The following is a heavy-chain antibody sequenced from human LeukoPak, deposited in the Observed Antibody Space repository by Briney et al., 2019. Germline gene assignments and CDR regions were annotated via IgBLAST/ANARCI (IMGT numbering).Heavy chain of an antibody. J-gene: IGHJ3*01. CDR3: ASTTVLTPSAFDV. V-gene: IGHV1-24*01. CDR2: FDPEDGES. CDR1: VYTLTELS. Sequence: GASVKVSCKVSVYTLTELSMHWVRQAPGKGLEWMGGFDPEDGESIYAQKFQGRVSMTEDTSTDTAYMELSSLRSEDTAVYYCASTTVLTPSAFDVWGQGTRVTVSS. D-gene: IGHD4-23*01.